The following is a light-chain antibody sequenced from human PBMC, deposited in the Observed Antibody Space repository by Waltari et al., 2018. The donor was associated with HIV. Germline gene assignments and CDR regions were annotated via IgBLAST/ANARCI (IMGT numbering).Light chain of an antibody. CDR1: TLPKQY. Sequence: SYELTQPPSVSVSPGQTARITCSGDTLPKQYAFWYQQKPGQAPVLVMYKDSERPSGIPERFSGSSSGTQVTLTVSGVQAEDEAAYYCQSTDSIGTYVIFGGGTKLTVL. CDR2: KDS. CDR3: QSTDSIGTYVI. V-gene: IGLV3-25*03. J-gene: IGLJ2*01.